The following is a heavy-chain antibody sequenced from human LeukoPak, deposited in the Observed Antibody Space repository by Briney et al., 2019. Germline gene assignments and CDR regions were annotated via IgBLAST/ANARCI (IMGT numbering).Heavy chain of an antibody. CDR1: GFAFSNYR. D-gene: IGHD3-10*01. J-gene: IGHJ4*02. Sequence: GGSLRLSCAASGFAFSNYRMTWVRQAPGRGLEWVANIKQDGSETHYVDSVKGRFTISRDNAENSLYLRMNSLRTGDTAVYFCARMVKDSGTSRPLDSWGQGTLVTVSS. V-gene: IGHV3-7*01. CDR3: ARMVKDSGTSRPLDS. CDR2: IKQDGSET.